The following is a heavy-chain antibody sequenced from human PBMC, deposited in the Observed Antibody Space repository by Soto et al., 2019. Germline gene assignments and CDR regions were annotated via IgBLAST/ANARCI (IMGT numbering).Heavy chain of an antibody. J-gene: IGHJ4*02. CDR1: GHTFTRYA. CDR3: ARDRVSQSLDRFYFGR. D-gene: IGHD6-19*01. CDR2: IRAYNGNT. V-gene: IGHV1-18*04. Sequence: GGSAKVTSKDSGHTFTRYAISLVRQAPRQGLEWMGWIRAYNGNTTYARKFQVRIFLTIDTSTSTGYMELRGLTSDDTAVYFFARDRVSQSLDRFYFGRWGQGALGTGPS.